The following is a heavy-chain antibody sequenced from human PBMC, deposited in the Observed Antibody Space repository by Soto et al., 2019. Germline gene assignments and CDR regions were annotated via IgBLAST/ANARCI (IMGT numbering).Heavy chain of an antibody. Sequence: GGSLRLSCAASGFSFNDYCMHWVCHAPGKGLQWVALISYDGSIKYYADSVKGRFTISRDISKNTLFLQMNSLKAEDTAVYYCAKYLRNWDTCYYYYNMDVWGQGTTVTVSS. CDR2: ISYDGSIK. V-gene: IGHV3-30*18. CDR3: AKYLRNWDTCYYYYNMDV. D-gene: IGHD1-26*01. CDR1: GFSFNDYC. J-gene: IGHJ6*02.